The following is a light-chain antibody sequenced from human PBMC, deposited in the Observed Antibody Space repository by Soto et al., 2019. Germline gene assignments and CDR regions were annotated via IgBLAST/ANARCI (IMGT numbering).Light chain of an antibody. CDR3: QQYGSSPYT. J-gene: IGKJ2*01. Sequence: EIVLTQSPGTLSLSPGERATLSCRASQSVSSSYLAWYQHKPGQAPRLLIYGASSRATGIPDRFSGSGSATDFTLTISRLEPVDFAGYYCQQYGSSPYTFAQGPKLEIK. CDR2: GAS. CDR1: QSVSSSY. V-gene: IGKV3-20*01.